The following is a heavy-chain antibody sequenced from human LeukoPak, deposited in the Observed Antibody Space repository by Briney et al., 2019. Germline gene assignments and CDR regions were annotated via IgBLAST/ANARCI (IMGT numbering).Heavy chain of an antibody. CDR1: GFTFSSYA. V-gene: IGHV3-23*01. Sequence: GGSLRLSCAASGFTFSSYAMSWVRQAPGKGLEWVSAISGSGGSTYYADSVKGRFTISRDNSKNTLYLQMNSLRAEDTAVYYCAKDLGHVLRSLEWFNAFDIWGQGTMVTVSS. CDR2: ISGSGGST. CDR3: AKDLGHVLRSLEWFNAFDI. J-gene: IGHJ3*02. D-gene: IGHD3-3*01.